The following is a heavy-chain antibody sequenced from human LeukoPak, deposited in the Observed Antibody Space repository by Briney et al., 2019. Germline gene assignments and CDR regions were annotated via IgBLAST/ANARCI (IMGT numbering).Heavy chain of an antibody. Sequence: TGGSLRLSCAASGFTFSSYSMNWVRQAPGKGLEWVSSISSSSSYIYYADSVKGRFTISRDNAKNSLYLQMNSLRAEDTAVYYCARDQASTYYDSSGYYGASFDYWGQGTLVTVSS. CDR2: ISSSSSYI. CDR3: ARDQASTYYDSSGYYGASFDY. D-gene: IGHD3-22*01. CDR1: GFTFSSYS. V-gene: IGHV3-21*01. J-gene: IGHJ4*02.